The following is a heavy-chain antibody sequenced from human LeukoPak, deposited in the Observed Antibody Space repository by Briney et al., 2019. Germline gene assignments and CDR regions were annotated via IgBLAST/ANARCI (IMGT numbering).Heavy chain of an antibody. D-gene: IGHD3-3*01. Sequence: SETLSLTCTVSGGSISSYYWSWIRQPPGKGLEWIGYIYYSGSTNYNPSLKGRVTISVDTSKNQFSLKLSSVTAADTAVYYCARERSVNAFDIWGQGTMVTVSS. CDR3: ARERSVNAFDI. CDR1: GGSISSYY. J-gene: IGHJ3*02. CDR2: IYYSGST. V-gene: IGHV4-59*01.